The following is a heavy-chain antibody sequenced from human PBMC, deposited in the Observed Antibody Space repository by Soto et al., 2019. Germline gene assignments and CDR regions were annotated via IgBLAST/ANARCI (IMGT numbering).Heavy chain of an antibody. Sequence: SETLSLTCAVYGGSFSGYYWSWIRQPPGKGLEWIGEINHSGSTNYNPSLKSRVTISVDTFKNQFSLKLSSVTAADTAVYYCARVRRDWLNRNGMDVWGQGTTVTVSS. CDR1: GGSFSGYY. CDR2: INHSGST. V-gene: IGHV4-34*01. D-gene: IGHD3-9*01. J-gene: IGHJ6*02. CDR3: ARVRRDWLNRNGMDV.